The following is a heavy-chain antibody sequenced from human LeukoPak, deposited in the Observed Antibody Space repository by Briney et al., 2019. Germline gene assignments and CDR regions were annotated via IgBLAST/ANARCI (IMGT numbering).Heavy chain of an antibody. Sequence: PGGSVRLSCAASGFTVSSNYMSWVRQASGRGLEWVSVIYSGGSTYYADSVKGRFTISRDNSKNTLFLQMNSLRAGDTAVYYCARGTVTMVDYWGQGTLVTVSS. CDR2: IYSGGST. CDR1: GFTVSSNY. V-gene: IGHV3-66*01. J-gene: IGHJ4*02. CDR3: ARGTVTMVDY. D-gene: IGHD3-10*01.